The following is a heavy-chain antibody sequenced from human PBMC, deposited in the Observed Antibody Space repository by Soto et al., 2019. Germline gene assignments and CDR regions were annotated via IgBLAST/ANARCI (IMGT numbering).Heavy chain of an antibody. CDR1: GYTFTSYA. CDR3: ARKTGADFHQFDP. D-gene: IGHD7-27*01. CDR2: INAGNGNT. J-gene: IGHJ5*02. Sequence: ASVKVSCKASGYTFTSYAMHWVRQAPGQRLEWMGWINAGNGNTKYSQKFQGRVTITRDTSASTAYMELSSLRSEDTAVYYCARKTGADFHQFDPWGQGTLVTVSS. V-gene: IGHV1-3*01.